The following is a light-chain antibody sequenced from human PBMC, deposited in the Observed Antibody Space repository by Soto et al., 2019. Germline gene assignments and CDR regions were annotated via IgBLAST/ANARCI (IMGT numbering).Light chain of an antibody. CDR2: AAS. CDR1: QGISSY. CDR3: QTYYSAPET. V-gene: IGKV1-27*01. J-gene: IGKJ1*01. Sequence: DIQMTQSPSSLSASVGDRVTITCRASQGISSYLAWYQQKPGKVPKVLIYAASTLHSGVPSRFSGSGSGTEFTLTNSNVAPEDVATYYCQTYYSAPETFGHRTKVDIK.